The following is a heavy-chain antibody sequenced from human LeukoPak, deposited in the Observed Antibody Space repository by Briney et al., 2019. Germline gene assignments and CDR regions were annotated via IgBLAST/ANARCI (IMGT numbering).Heavy chain of an antibody. D-gene: IGHD3-22*01. Sequence: GGSLRLSCAASGFAFSSYSMNWVRQAPGKGLEWVSSISSSSSYIYYADSVKGRFTISRDNARNSLYLQMNSLRAEDTAVYYCARAPKYYYDSSGYIKYFQRWGQGTLVTVSS. CDR3: ARAPKYYYDSSGYIKYFQR. CDR1: GFAFSSYS. V-gene: IGHV3-21*04. J-gene: IGHJ1*01. CDR2: ISSSSSYI.